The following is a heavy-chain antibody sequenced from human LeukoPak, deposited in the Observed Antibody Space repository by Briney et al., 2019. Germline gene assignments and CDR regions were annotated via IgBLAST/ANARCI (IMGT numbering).Heavy chain of an antibody. J-gene: IGHJ4*02. CDR1: GYTFTNYG. CDR3: ARDSRVEVTASEDY. V-gene: IGHV1-18*01. D-gene: IGHD2-21*02. CDR2: ISGYNGNT. Sequence: ASVKVSCKPSGYTFTNYGISWVRQAPGQGLEWMGWISGYNGNTNYAQKLQGRVTMTTDTSTSTAYMELRSLRSDDTAVNYCARDSRVEVTASEDYWGQGTLVTVSS.